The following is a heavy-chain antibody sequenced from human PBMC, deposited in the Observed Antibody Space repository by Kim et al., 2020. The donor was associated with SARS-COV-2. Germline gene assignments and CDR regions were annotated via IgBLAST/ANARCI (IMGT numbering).Heavy chain of an antibody. J-gene: IGHJ3*01. CDR2: IYYSGST. V-gene: IGHV4-39*01. D-gene: IGHD1-7*01. CDR1: GGSISSSSYY. CDR3: ARQGDFYHNNWNYDAF. Sequence: SETLSLTCTVSGGSISSSSYYWGWIRQPPGKGLEWIGSIYYSGSTYYNPSLKSRVTISVDTSKNQFSLKLSSVTAADTAVYYCARQGDFYHNNWNYDAF.